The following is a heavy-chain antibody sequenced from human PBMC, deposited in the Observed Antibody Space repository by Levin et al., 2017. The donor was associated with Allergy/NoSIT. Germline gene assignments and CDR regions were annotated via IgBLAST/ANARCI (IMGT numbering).Heavy chain of an antibody. Sequence: KSGGSLRLSCEASEFTFKVYSMNWVRQTAGKGLEWVASISSRGDTILYADSVKGRFTISRDNGKNAVYLQMNSLRVEDTAIYFCARPYSSDWEADAFDLWGQGTKVIVSS. J-gene: IGHJ3*01. CDR2: ISSRGDTI. D-gene: IGHD6-19*01. CDR1: EFTFKVYS. CDR3: ARPYSSDWEADAFDL. V-gene: IGHV3-21*01.